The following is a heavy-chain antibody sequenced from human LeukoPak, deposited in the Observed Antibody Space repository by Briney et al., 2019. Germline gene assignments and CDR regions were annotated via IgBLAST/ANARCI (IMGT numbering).Heavy chain of an antibody. CDR1: GGSISSYY. V-gene: IGHV4-4*07. CDR3: ASLRVPATVIDPGIFHL. Sequence: SETLSLTCTVSGGSISSYYWSWIRQPAGKGLEWIGRIYTSGSTNYNPSLKSRVTMSVDTSKNQFSLKLSSVTAADTAVYYCASLRVPATVIDPGIFHLWGQGTMVIVSS. CDR2: IYTSGST. D-gene: IGHD2-2*01. J-gene: IGHJ3*01.